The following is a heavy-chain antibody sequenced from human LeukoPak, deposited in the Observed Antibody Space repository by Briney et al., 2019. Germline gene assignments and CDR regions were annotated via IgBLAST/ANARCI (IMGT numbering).Heavy chain of an antibody. J-gene: IGHJ6*03. V-gene: IGHV3-23*01. CDR3: ARGPIYSSSWYERSYYYYYMDV. D-gene: IGHD6-13*01. CDR2: IAGGDDR. Sequence: GGSLRLSCAASGFIFSPYAMSWVRQAPGKGLEWVAGIAGGDDRFYADSVKGRFSISRDNSKNTVDLQMNSLRVEDTAVYYCARGPIYSSSWYERSYYYYYMDVWGKGTTVTVSS. CDR1: GFIFSPYA.